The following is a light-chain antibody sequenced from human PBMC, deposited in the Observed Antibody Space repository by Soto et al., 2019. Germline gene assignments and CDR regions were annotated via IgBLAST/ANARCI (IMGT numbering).Light chain of an antibody. Sequence: EIVLTQSPGSVSLSPGERATLSCRASETVNKNSLAWYQQKPGQAPRLLIYGASRRATGIPDSFSGSGSETDFILTISRLEPASSAVYYCQQCALSPPAFGGGTKVEI. V-gene: IGKV3-20*01. J-gene: IGKJ4*01. CDR1: ETVNKNS. CDR3: QQCALSPPA. CDR2: GAS.